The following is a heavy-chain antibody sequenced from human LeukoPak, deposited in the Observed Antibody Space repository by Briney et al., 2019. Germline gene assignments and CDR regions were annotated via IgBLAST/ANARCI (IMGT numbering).Heavy chain of an antibody. CDR3: AKQSAGSAAWYSLHYDF. CDR1: GFTLSSYA. D-gene: IGHD6-13*01. V-gene: IGHV3-23*01. J-gene: IGHJ4*02. CDR2: VDDGGGGT. Sequence: GGSLRLSCAASGFTLSSYAMTWVRQASGRGLEWVSSVDDGGGGTYYADSVKGRFTISRDNSKDTLYLQMNGLRAEDTAVYFCAKQSAGSAAWYSLHYDFWGQGTLVTVSS.